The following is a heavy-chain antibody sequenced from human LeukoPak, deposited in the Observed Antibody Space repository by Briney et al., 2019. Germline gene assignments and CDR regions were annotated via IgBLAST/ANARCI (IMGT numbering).Heavy chain of an antibody. Sequence: TLSLTCAVSGAAINSGSYYWTWIRQPAGKGLEWIRRILTTGSTNYNPSLKSRVTISLDTSKKHFSLNLTSVTAADTAVYYCARELVAPRPHNDYYFYMDVWGKGTTVTVSS. J-gene: IGHJ6*03. CDR1: GAAINSGSYY. CDR3: ARELVAPRPHNDYYFYMDV. V-gene: IGHV4-61*02. D-gene: IGHD5-12*01. CDR2: ILTTGST.